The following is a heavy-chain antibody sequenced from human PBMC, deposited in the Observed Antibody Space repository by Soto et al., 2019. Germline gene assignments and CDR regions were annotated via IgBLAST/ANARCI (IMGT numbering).Heavy chain of an antibody. Sequence: PGESLKISCKGSGYSFTSYWISWVRQMPGKGLEWMGRIDPSDSYTNYSPSFQGHVTISADKSISTAYLQWSSLKASDTAMYYCARFRRITIFGVVTPYYYYYGMDVWGQGTTVTVSS. CDR3: ARFRRITIFGVVTPYYYYYGMDV. CDR2: IDPSDSYT. V-gene: IGHV5-10-1*01. D-gene: IGHD3-3*01. CDR1: GYSFTSYW. J-gene: IGHJ6*02.